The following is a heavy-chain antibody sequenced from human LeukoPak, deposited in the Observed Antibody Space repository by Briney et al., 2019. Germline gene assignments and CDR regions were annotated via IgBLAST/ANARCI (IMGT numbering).Heavy chain of an antibody. D-gene: IGHD7-27*01. CDR2: MNPNSGNT. CDR3: AGGLGMSPFDP. Sequence: ASVKVSCKASGYTFTSYVINWVRQATGQGLEWMGWMNPNSGNTGYAQKFQGRVTITRNTSISTAYMELSSLRSEDTAVYYCAGGLGMSPFDPWGQGTLVTVSS. J-gene: IGHJ5*02. V-gene: IGHV1-8*03. CDR1: GYTFTSYV.